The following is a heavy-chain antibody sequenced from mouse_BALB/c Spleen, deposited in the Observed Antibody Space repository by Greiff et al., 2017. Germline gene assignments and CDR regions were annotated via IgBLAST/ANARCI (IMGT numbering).Heavy chain of an antibody. J-gene: IGHJ4*01. CDR3: ASERSAMDY. CDR2: INSNGGST. CDR1: GFTFSSYG. V-gene: IGHV5-6-3*01. Sequence: DVKLVESGGGLVQPGGSLKLSCAASGFTFSSYGMSWVRQTPDKRLELVATINSNGGSTYYPDSVKGRFTISRDNAKNTLYLQMSSLKSEDTAMYYCASERSAMDYWGQGTSVTVSS.